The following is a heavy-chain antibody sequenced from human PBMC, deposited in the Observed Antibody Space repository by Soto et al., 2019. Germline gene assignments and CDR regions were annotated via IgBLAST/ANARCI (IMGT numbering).Heavy chain of an antibody. CDR2: IKQDGSEK. V-gene: IGHV3-7*05. CDR3: ARATIGATTHFDY. J-gene: IGHJ4*02. Sequence: GRSMRLSCAASGFTFSSYWMSWVRQAPGKGLEWVANIKQDGSEKYYVDSVKGRFTISRDNAKNSLYLQMNSLRAEDTAVYYCARATIGATTHFDYWGQGTLVTVSS. D-gene: IGHD5-12*01. CDR1: GFTFSSYW.